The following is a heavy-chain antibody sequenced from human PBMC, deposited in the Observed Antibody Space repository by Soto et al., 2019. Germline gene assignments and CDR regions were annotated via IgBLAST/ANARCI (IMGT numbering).Heavy chain of an antibody. CDR1: GGSVSSGSYY. CDR2: IYYSGST. Sequence: QVQLQESGPGLVKPSETLSLTCTVSGGSVSSGSYYWSWIRQPPGKGLEWIGYIYYSGSTNYNPSLKSRVNISVDTSKNQFSLKLSSVTAADTAVYYCATTYYYGSGSYYSQPSFDYWGQGTLVTVSS. CDR3: ATTYYYGSGSYYSQPSFDY. V-gene: IGHV4-61*01. D-gene: IGHD3-10*01. J-gene: IGHJ4*02.